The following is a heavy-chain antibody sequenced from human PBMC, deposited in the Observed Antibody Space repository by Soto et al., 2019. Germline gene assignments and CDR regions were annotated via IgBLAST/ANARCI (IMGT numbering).Heavy chain of an antibody. J-gene: IGHJ4*02. CDR3: ASPSYYDSSGYSLQGFAY. V-gene: IGHV1-18*04. Sequence: ASVKVSCKASGYTFTSYGISWVRQAPGQGLEWMGWISAYNGNTNYAQKLQGRVTMTTETSTSTAYMELRSLRSDDTAVYYCASPSYYDSSGYSLQGFAYWGQGTLVTVSS. CDR1: GYTFTSYG. D-gene: IGHD3-22*01. CDR2: ISAYNGNT.